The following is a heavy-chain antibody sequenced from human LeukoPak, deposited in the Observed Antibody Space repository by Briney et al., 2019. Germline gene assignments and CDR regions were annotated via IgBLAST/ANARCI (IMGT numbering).Heavy chain of an antibody. CDR1: GYTFTGYY. CDR3: ARRSTSRYCIDY. V-gene: IGHV1-2*02. D-gene: IGHD2-2*01. Sequence: ASVKVSCKASGYTFTGYYMHWVRQAPGQGLEWMGWINPNSGGTNYAQKFQGRVTMTRDTSISTAYMELSRLRSDDTAVYYCARRSTSRYCIDYWGQGTLVTVSS. J-gene: IGHJ4*02. CDR2: INPNSGGT.